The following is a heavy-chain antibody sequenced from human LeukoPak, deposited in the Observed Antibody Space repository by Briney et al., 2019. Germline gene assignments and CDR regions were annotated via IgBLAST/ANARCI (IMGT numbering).Heavy chain of an antibody. Sequence: AASVKVSCKASGYTFTSYYMHWVRQAPGQGLEWMGIINPSGGSTSYAQKFQGRVTMTRDTSTSTVHMELSSLRSDDTAVYYCARADCSSTSCSNFDYWGQGTLVTVSS. CDR1: GYTFTSYY. V-gene: IGHV1-46*01. J-gene: IGHJ4*02. CDR3: ARADCSSTSCSNFDY. CDR2: INPSGGST. D-gene: IGHD2-2*01.